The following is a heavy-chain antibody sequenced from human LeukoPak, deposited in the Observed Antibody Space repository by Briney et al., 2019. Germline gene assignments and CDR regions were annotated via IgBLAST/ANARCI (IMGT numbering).Heavy chain of an antibody. Sequence: PSETLSLTCTVSGGSISSYYWSWIRQPPGKGLEWIGYIYYSGSTNYNPSLKSRVTISVDTSKNQFSLKLSSVTAADTAVYYCARAYSSSSYFDYWGQGTLVTAPS. CDR2: IYYSGST. CDR1: GGSISSYY. D-gene: IGHD6-6*01. CDR3: ARAYSSSSYFDY. J-gene: IGHJ4*02. V-gene: IGHV4-59*01.